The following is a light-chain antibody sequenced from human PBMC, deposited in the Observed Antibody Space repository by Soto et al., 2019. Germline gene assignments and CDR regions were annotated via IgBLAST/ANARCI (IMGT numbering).Light chain of an antibody. CDR3: SSYTSSSTLNWV. Sequence: QSVLTQPASVSVSPGQSITISCTGTSSDIGGYNYVSWYQQHPGKAPKLMIYEVSNRPSGVSNRFSGSKSGNTASPTISGLQAEDEADYYCSSYTSSSTLNWVFGGGTKVTVL. CDR2: EVS. CDR1: SSDIGGYNY. V-gene: IGLV2-14*01. J-gene: IGLJ3*02.